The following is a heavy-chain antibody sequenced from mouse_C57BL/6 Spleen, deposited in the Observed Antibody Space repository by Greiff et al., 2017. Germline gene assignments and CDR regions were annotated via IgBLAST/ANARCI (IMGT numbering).Heavy chain of an antibody. CDR1: GYTFTSYW. D-gene: IGHD1-1*01. V-gene: IGHV1-64*01. CDR2: IHPNSGST. Sequence: QVQLQLPGAELVKPGASVKLSCKASGYTFTSYWMHWVKQRPGQGLEWIGMIHPNSGSTNYNEKFKSKATLTVDKSSSTAYMQLSSLTSEDSAVYYCARPLLRSANYFDYWGQGTTLTVSS. CDR3: ARPLLRSANYFDY. J-gene: IGHJ2*01.